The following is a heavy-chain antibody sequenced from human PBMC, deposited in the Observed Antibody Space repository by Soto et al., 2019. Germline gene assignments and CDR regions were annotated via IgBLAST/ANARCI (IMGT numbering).Heavy chain of an antibody. CDR3: AKHGIAAAGRKFDY. D-gene: IGHD6-13*01. CDR1: GFTCSSYA. Sequence: PLRLSCAASGFTCSSYAMSWVRQSPWKGLEWVPAISGSGGSTYYADSVKGRFTISRDNSKNTLYLQMNSLRAEDTAVYYCAKHGIAAAGRKFDYWGQGTLVTVSS. V-gene: IGHV3-23*01. J-gene: IGHJ4*02. CDR2: ISGSGGST.